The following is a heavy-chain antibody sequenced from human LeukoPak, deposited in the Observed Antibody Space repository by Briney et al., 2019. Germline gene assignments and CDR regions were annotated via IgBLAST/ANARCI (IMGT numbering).Heavy chain of an antibody. CDR1: GYTFTSYG. CDR2: ISAYNGNT. Sequence: ASVKVSCKASGYTFTSYGISWVRPAPGQGLEWMGWISAYNGNTNYAQKLQGRVTMTTDTSTSTAYMELRSLRSDDTAVYYCARENYVYCSSTSCHEYYFDYWGQGTLVTVSS. J-gene: IGHJ4*02. V-gene: IGHV1-18*01. D-gene: IGHD2-2*01. CDR3: ARENYVYCSSTSCHEYYFDY.